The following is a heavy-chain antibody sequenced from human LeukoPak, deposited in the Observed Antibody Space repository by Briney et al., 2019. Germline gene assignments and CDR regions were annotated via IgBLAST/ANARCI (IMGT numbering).Heavy chain of an antibody. J-gene: IGHJ4*02. D-gene: IGHD1-1*01. CDR3: ARALTTLTYEGY. CDR2: ISGSNSYI. V-gene: IGHV3-21*01. CDR1: GFTFSSYW. Sequence: GGSLRLSCAASGFTFSSYWMNWARQAPGKGLEWVSSISGSNSYIFYADSVKGRFTVSRDNAKDSLYLQMNSLRAEDTAVYYCARALTTLTYEGYWGQGTLVTVSS.